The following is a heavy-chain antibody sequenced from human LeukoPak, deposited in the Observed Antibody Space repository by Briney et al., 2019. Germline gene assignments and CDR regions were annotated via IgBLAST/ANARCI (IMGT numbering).Heavy chain of an antibody. CDR3: TTDWRYYDSSGYYYYFDY. V-gene: IGHV3-73*01. D-gene: IGHD3-22*01. CDR1: GFTFSGSA. CDR2: IRSKANSYAT. Sequence: GGSLRLSCAASGFTFSGSAMHWVRQASGKGLGWVGRIRSKANSYATAYAASVKGRFTISRDDSKNTLYLQMNSLKTEDTAVYYCTTDWRYYDSSGYYYYFDYWGQGTLVTVSS. J-gene: IGHJ4*02.